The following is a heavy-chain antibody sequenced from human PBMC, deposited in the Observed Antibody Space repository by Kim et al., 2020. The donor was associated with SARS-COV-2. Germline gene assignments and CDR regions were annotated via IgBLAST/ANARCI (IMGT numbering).Heavy chain of an antibody. J-gene: IGHJ3*02. Sequence: SVKVSCKASGGTFSSYAISWVRQAPGQGLEWMGWIIPIFGTANYAQKFQGRVTITADESTSTAYMELSSLRSEDTAVYYCARDRGDSGSYPTDAFDIWGKGAMVTVSS. D-gene: IGHD1-26*01. CDR1: GGTFSSYA. V-gene: IGHV1-69*13. CDR2: IIPIFGTA. CDR3: ARDRGDSGSYPTDAFDI.